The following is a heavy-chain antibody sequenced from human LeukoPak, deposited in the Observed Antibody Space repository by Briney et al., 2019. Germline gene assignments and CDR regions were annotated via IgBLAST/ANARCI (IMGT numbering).Heavy chain of an antibody. CDR3: AKDPYKVVVAAQGFDP. CDR2: ISGSGGST. V-gene: IGHV3-23*01. J-gene: IGHJ5*02. CDR1: GFTFSSYS. Sequence: GGSLRLSCAASGFTFSSYSMSWVRQAPGKGLEWVSAISGSGGSTYYADSVKGRFTISRDNSKNTLYLQMNSLRAEDTAVYYCAKDPYKVVVAAQGFDPWGQGTLVTVSS. D-gene: IGHD2-15*01.